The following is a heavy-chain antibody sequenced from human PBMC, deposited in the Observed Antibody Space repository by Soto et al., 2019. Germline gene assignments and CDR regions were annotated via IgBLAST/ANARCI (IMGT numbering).Heavy chain of an antibody. CDR2: IIPVLDIA. CDR1: GGTFDSYS. CDR3: NLGAY. V-gene: IGHV1-69*02. J-gene: IGHJ4*02. Sequence: QIQLVQSGAEVKEPGSSVKVSCKASGGTFDSYSLSWVRQAPGQELEWLGRIIPVLDIANSAPKFQGRLTIAADVSTVTAYMELSGLTSDDTALYYCNLGAYWGQGTLVTVSS. D-gene: IGHD3-16*01.